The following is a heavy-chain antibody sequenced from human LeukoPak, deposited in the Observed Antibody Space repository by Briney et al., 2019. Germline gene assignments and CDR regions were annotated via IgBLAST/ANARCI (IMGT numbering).Heavy chain of an antibody. Sequence: PGGSLRLSCAASGFTFSSYAMSWVRQAPGKGLEWVSAISGSGGSTYYADSVKGRFTISRDNSKNTLYLQMNSLRAEDTAVYYCARPLTLDYGDYLFYFDYWGQGTLVTVSS. CDR2: ISGSGGST. V-gene: IGHV3-23*01. CDR3: ARPLTLDYGDYLFYFDY. CDR1: GFTFSSYA. D-gene: IGHD4-17*01. J-gene: IGHJ4*02.